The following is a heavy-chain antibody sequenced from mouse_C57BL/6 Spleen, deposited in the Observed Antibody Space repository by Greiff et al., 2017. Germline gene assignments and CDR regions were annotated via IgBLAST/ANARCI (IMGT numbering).Heavy chain of an antibody. CDR3: TRCIGTTVVAEYYFDY. Sequence: VQLQQSGAELVRPGASVTLSCKASGYTFTDYEMHWVKQTPVHGLEWIGAIDPETGGTAYNQKFKGKARLTADKSSSTAYMELRSLTSEDSAVYYCTRCIGTTVVAEYYFDYWGQGTTLTVSS. D-gene: IGHD1-1*01. V-gene: IGHV1-15*01. J-gene: IGHJ2*01. CDR1: GYTFTDYE. CDR2: IDPETGGT.